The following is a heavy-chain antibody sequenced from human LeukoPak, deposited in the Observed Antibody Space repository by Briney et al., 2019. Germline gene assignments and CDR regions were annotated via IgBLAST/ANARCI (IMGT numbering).Heavy chain of an antibody. CDR2: IYSGGST. V-gene: IGHV3-53*01. CDR3: ARGGARGYYGSGSAWDY. CDR1: GFTVSSNY. J-gene: IGHJ4*02. Sequence: PGGSLRLSCAASGFTVSSNYMSWDRQAPGKGLEWVSVIYSGGSTYYADSVKGRFTISRDNSKNTLYLQMNSLRAEDTAVYYCARGGARGYYGSGSAWDYWGQGTLVTVSS. D-gene: IGHD3-10*01.